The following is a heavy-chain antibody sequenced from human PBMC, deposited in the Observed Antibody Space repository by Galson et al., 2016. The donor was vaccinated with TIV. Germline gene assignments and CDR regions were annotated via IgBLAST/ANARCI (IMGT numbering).Heavy chain of an antibody. V-gene: IGHV1-69*13. CDR2: IIPLFGSA. Sequence: SVKVSCKASGYTFTNYGFTWVRQAPGQGLEWMGGIIPLFGSANYAQTLQGRVTITADESTRTAYMELTSLKSEDTAVYYCARANLHYTNGYFLTSFDYWGQGTLVTVSS. CDR1: GYTFTNYG. CDR3: ARANLHYTNGYFLTSFDY. D-gene: IGHD6-25*01. J-gene: IGHJ4*02.